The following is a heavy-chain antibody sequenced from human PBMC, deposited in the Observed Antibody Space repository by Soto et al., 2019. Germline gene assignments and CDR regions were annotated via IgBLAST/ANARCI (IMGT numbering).Heavy chain of an antibody. D-gene: IGHD6-6*01. CDR2: ISSGAITI. CDR1: GLTFSDYY. V-gene: IGHV3-11*01. Sequence: PGGSLRLSCAASGLTFSDYYMNWIRKAPGKGLEWVSYISSGAITIYYADSVKGRFTISRDNAKNSLYLQMNSLRAEDTAVYYCAGQYGSSSVEFWGQGTLVTVSS. J-gene: IGHJ4*02. CDR3: AGQYGSSSVEF.